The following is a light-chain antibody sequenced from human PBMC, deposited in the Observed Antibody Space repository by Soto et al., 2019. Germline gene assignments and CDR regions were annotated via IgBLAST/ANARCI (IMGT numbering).Light chain of an antibody. CDR3: QQSYITPLT. V-gene: IGKV1-39*01. CDR1: QSISTS. J-gene: IGKJ4*01. CDR2: PAS. Sequence: DIQMTQSPSSLSASVGDRVTITCRASQSISTSLSWYQQKPGKAPKFLIYPASSLQSGVPSRFRCSGSGTDFTLTISSLQPEDFATYFCQQSYITPLTVGGGTKVDIK.